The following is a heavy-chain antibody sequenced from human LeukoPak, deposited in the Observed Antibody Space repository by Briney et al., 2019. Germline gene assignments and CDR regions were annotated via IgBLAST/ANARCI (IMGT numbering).Heavy chain of an antibody. J-gene: IGHJ4*02. CDR1: GFSFSNLW. CDR2: ISPDGSET. CDR3: ARDMWGSFDY. Sequence: GGSLRLSCAASGFSFSNLWMHWGRQAPGEGLVWVSRISPDGSETTYADSAKGRFTISRDNAKNTLYLQLSSLRAEDTAVYYCARDMWGSFDYWGQGALVTVSS. D-gene: IGHD7-27*01. V-gene: IGHV3-74*01.